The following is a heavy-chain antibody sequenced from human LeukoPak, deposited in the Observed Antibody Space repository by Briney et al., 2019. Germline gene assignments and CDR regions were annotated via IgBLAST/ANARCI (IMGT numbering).Heavy chain of an antibody. CDR2: IYPGDSDT. CDR3: ARRKGYGELFEY. V-gene: IGHV5-51*01. Sequence: GESLKISCQGSGSTFTTYWIAWVRRMPGKGLEWMGIIYPGDSDTRYSPSFQGQVTISADRSTAYLQWSSLKASDTAMYYCARRKGYGELFEYWGQGTLVTVSS. D-gene: IGHD3-10*01. CDR1: GSTFTTYW. J-gene: IGHJ4*02.